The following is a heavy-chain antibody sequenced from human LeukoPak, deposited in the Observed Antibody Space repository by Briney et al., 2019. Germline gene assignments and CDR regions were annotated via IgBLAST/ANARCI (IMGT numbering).Heavy chain of an antibody. Sequence: GESLKISCKASGYSFTSYWIAWVRQMPGKGLEWMGIIYPGDSDTRYSPSFQGQVTISVDKSISTAYLQWSSLKASDTAMYYCAREGYSPRDGYNFNFDYWGQGTLVTVSS. CDR3: AREGYSPRDGYNFNFDY. V-gene: IGHV5-51*01. CDR2: IYPGDSDT. J-gene: IGHJ4*02. CDR1: GYSFTSYW. D-gene: IGHD5-24*01.